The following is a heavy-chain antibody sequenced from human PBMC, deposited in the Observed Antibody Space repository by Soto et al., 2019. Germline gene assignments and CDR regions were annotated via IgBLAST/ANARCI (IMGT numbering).Heavy chain of an antibody. CDR1: GYIFISYA. CDR2: ISAYNGNT. CDR3: ARDGLEVVGSSTIPQPFDP. V-gene: IGHV1-18*01. D-gene: IGHD2-2*01. J-gene: IGHJ5*02. Sequence: ASVKVSCKASGYIFISYAISWVRQAPGQGLEWMGWISAYNGNTKYAKKLQGRVTMTTDTSTSTAYMELRSLRSDDTAVYYCARDGLEVVGSSTIPQPFDPWGQGTLVTVSS.